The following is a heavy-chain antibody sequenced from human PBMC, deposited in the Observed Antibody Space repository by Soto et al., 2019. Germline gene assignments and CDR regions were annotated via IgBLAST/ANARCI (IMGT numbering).Heavy chain of an antibody. V-gene: IGHV1-69*12. D-gene: IGHD4-17*01. CDR3: ARDVTTPVAPSYYYGMDV. Sequence: QVQLVQSGAEVKKPGSSVKVSCKASGGTFSSYAISWVRQAPGQGLEWMGGIIPIFGTANYAQKFQGRVTITADESTSTAYMELSSLRSEDTAVYYCARDVTTPVAPSYYYGMDVWGQGTTVTVSS. J-gene: IGHJ6*02. CDR1: GGTFSSYA. CDR2: IIPIFGTA.